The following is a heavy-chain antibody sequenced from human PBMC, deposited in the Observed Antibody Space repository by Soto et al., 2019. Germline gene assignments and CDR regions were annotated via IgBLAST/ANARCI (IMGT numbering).Heavy chain of an antibody. CDR3: ATDTPGSYSSSWYGGDY. J-gene: IGHJ4*02. V-gene: IGHV1-24*01. Sequence: VASVKVSCKVSGYTLTELSMHWVRQAPGKGLEWMGGFDPEDGETIYAQKFQCRVTMTEDTSTDTAYMELSSLRSGDPAVYYCATDTPGSYSSSWYGGDYWGQGTLVTVSS. D-gene: IGHD6-13*01. CDR1: GYTLTELS. CDR2: FDPEDGET.